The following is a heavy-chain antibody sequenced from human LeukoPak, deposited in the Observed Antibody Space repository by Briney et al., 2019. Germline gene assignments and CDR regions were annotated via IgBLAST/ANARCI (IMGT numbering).Heavy chain of an antibody. Sequence: PSETLSLTCTVSGGSISSSSYYWGWIRQPPGKGQEWIGSIYYSGSTYYNPSLKSRVTISVDTSKNQFSLRLSSVTAADTAVYYCARSVYDFWSGYRSKYCFDYWGQGTLVTVSS. CDR1: GGSISSSSYY. J-gene: IGHJ4*02. D-gene: IGHD3-3*01. V-gene: IGHV4-39*01. CDR2: IYYSGST. CDR3: ARSVYDFWSGYRSKYCFDY.